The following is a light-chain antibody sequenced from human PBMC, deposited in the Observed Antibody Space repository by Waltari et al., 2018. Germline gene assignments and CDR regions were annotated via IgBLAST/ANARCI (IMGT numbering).Light chain of an antibody. CDR1: SRDVGGYNY. CDR3: CSYAGSYTLV. J-gene: IGLJ2*01. Sequence: QSALTQPRSVSGSPGQSVPISCTGTSRDVGGYNYFSWYQQHPGKAPKLMIYDVSKRPSGVPDRFSGSKSGNTASLTISGLQAEDEADYHCCSYAGSYTLVFGGGTRLTVL. V-gene: IGLV2-11*01. CDR2: DVS.